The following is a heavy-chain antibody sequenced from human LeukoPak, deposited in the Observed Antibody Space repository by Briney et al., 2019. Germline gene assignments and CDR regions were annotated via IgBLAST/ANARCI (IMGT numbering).Heavy chain of an antibody. CDR3: ARRRYYGSGSYSY. J-gene: IGHJ4*02. CDR2: INHSGST. Sequence: SETLSLTCAVYGGSFSGYYWSWIRQPPGKGLEWIGEINHSGSTNYNPSLKSRVTISVDTSKNQFSQKLSSVTAADTAVYYCARRRYYGSGSYSYWGQGTLVTVSS. V-gene: IGHV4-34*01. D-gene: IGHD3-10*01. CDR1: GGSFSGYY.